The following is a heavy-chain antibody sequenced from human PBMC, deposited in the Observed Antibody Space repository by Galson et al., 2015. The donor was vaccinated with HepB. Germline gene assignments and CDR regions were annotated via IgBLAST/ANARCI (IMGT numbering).Heavy chain of an antibody. Sequence: SVKVSCKASGYTFTSYGISWVRQAPGQGLEWMGWISAYNGNTNYAQKLQGRVTMTTDTSASTAYMELRSLRSDDTAVYYCARDEWELLPVYYYYYGMDVWVPGTTVTVSS. CDR3: ARDEWELLPVYYYYYGMDV. V-gene: IGHV1-18*01. J-gene: IGHJ6*02. D-gene: IGHD1-26*01. CDR2: ISAYNGNT. CDR1: GYTFTSYG.